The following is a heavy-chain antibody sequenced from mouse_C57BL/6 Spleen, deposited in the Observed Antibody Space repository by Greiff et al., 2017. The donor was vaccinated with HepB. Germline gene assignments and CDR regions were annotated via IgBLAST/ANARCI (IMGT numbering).Heavy chain of an antibody. CDR1: GYTFTDYN. CDR2: INPNNGGT. J-gene: IGHJ3*01. CDR3: ARGPYDYSAWFAY. V-gene: IGHV1-22*01. Sequence: EVQGVESGPELVKPGASVKMSCKASGYTFTDYNMHWVKQSHGKSLEWIGYINPNNGGTSYNQKFKGKATLTVNKSSSTAYMELRSLTSEDSAVYYCARGPYDYSAWFAYWGQGTLVTVSA. D-gene: IGHD2-4*01.